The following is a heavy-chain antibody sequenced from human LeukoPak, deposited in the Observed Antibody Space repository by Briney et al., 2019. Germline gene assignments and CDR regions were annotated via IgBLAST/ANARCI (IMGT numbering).Heavy chain of an antibody. CDR3: ARLGPPCSSTSCYGAFDI. J-gene: IGHJ3*02. CDR1: GGSISSSSYY. Sequence: SETLSLTCTVSGGSISSSSYYWGWIRQPPGKGLEWIGSIYYSGSTYYNPSLKSRVTISVDTSKNQFSLKLSSVTAADTAVYYCARLGPPCSSTSCYGAFDIWGQGTMVTVSS. CDR2: IYYSGST. V-gene: IGHV4-39*01. D-gene: IGHD2-2*01.